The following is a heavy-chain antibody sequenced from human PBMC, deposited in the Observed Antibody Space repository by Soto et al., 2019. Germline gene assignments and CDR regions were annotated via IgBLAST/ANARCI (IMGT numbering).Heavy chain of an antibody. D-gene: IGHD5-12*01. Sequence: GGSLRLSCAASGFTFSSYAMSWVRQAPGKGLEWVSAISGSGGSTYYADSVKGRFTISRDNSKNTLYLQMNSLRAEDTAVYYCAKESDHNIPWRPAYYFDYWGQGTLVTVSS. V-gene: IGHV3-23*01. CDR1: GFTFSSYA. CDR2: ISGSGGST. J-gene: IGHJ4*02. CDR3: AKESDHNIPWRPAYYFDY.